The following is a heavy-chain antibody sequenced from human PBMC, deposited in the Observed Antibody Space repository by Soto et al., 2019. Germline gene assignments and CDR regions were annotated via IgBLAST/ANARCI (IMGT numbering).Heavy chain of an antibody. V-gene: IGHV4-31*03. CDR3: AASYCTNGACYPRNYYYYMDV. CDR1: GGSISSGGYY. Sequence: QVQLQESGPGLVKPSQTLYLTCTVSGGSISSGGYYWSWIRQHPGKGLEWIGYIYYSGSTYYNPSLKSRVTISVDTSKNQFSLKLSSVTAADTAVYYCAASYCTNGACYPRNYYYYMDVWGKGTTVTVSS. CDR2: IYYSGST. J-gene: IGHJ6*03. D-gene: IGHD2-8*01.